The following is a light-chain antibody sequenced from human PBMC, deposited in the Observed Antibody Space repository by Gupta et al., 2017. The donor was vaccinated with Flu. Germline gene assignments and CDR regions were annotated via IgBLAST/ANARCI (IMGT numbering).Light chain of an antibody. CDR1: AGSVTSDHH. CDR3: YIYFGGDRWV. CDR2: NRN. J-gene: IGLJ3*02. V-gene: IGLV7-46*01. Sequence: VVVTQAPSLTVSPGGPVTLTFGSSAGSVTSDHHPYWFQKKPGPNPKILIENRNKKPDLTPARVSGALVGDKAALNTSGEQAEDEAEYYCYIYFGGDRWVFGGGTKVTVL.